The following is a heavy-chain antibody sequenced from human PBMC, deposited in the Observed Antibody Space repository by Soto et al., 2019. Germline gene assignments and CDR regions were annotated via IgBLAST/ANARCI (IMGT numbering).Heavy chain of an antibody. V-gene: IGHV4-59*01. J-gene: IGHJ4*02. CDR2: IYYSGST. CDR1: GGSISTYY. CDR3: ARANYDFLTGYYPDYFDY. Sequence: QVQLQESGPGLVKPSETLSLTCTVSGGSISTYYWSWIRQPPGKGLEWIGYIYYSGSTNYNPSLKSRVTISVDTSKNQFSLKLSSVTAAYTAVYYCARANYDFLTGYYPDYFDYWGQGTLVTVSS. D-gene: IGHD3-9*01.